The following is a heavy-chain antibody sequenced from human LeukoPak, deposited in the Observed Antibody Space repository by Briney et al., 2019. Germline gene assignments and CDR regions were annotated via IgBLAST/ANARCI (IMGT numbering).Heavy chain of an antibody. CDR1: GYTLTELS. CDR3: ATGVLDVVPAAKGPDYYYYMDV. Sequence: ASVKVSCKVSGYTLTELSMHWVRQAPGKGLEWMGGFDPEDGETIYAQKFQGRVTMTEDTSTDTAYMELSSLRSEDTAVYYCATGVLDVVPAAKGPDYYYYMDVWGQGTTVTVSS. CDR2: FDPEDGET. D-gene: IGHD2-2*01. J-gene: IGHJ6*03. V-gene: IGHV1-24*01.